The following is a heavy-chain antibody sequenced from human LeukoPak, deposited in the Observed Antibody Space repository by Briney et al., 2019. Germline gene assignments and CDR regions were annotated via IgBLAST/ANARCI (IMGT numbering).Heavy chain of an antibody. CDR3: IRDYQFIQEV. CDR2: ISTDGKST. CDR1: GFTFSNYW. J-gene: IGHJ6*02. Sequence: GGSLRLSCVASGFTFSNYWMLWVRQAPGKGLMWVSLISTDGKSTRYAESVKGRFTISRDNAKNALYLQMDILRVEDTALYFCIRDYQFIQEVWGQGTAVTVSS. V-gene: IGHV3-74*01. D-gene: IGHD2-2*01.